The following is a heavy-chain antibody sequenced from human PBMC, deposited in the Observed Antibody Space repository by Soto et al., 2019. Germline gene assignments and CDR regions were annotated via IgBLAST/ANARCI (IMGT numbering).Heavy chain of an antibody. CDR2: ISSSGSTI. Sequence: GWSLRLSCEASGFTFSDYYMSWIRQAPGKGLEWVSYISSSGSTIYYADSVKGRFTISRDNAKNSLYLQMNSLRAEDTAVYYCARDRVSTGYYYGMDVWGQGTTVTVSS. CDR1: GFTFSDYY. J-gene: IGHJ6*02. CDR3: ARDRVSTGYYYGMDV. V-gene: IGHV3-11*01.